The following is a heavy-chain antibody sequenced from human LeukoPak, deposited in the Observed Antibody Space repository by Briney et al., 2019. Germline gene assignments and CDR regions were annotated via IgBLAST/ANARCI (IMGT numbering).Heavy chain of an antibody. V-gene: IGHV3-48*04. J-gene: IGHJ6*03. Sequence: PGGSLRLSCVGSGFTFSNYGMSWVRQAPGKGLEWLSYISNSGTTVDYSDSVLGRFTISRDNAKKSVFLQLDSLRAEDTAVYYCARGSSYGYDYNYMDVWGKGTTVTVSS. CDR3: ARGSSYGYDYNYMDV. CDR2: ISNSGTTV. CDR1: GFTFSNYG. D-gene: IGHD5-18*01.